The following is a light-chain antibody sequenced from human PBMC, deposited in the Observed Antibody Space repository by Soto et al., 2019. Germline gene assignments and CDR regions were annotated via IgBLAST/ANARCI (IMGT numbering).Light chain of an antibody. Sequence: ELVLTQSPGTLSLSPGERATLSCRASQSVSSSYLAWYQQKPGQAPSLLNYAAASMSAGSQGRFSGSGSGTDFPLTISRLEPEDVAVYYDQQYGSSLFSFGPGTNVDIK. CDR1: QSVSSSY. V-gene: IGKV3-20*01. CDR3: QQYGSSLFS. CDR2: AAA. J-gene: IGKJ3*01.